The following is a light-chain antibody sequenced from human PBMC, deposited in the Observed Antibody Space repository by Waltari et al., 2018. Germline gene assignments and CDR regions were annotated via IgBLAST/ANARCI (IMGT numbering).Light chain of an antibody. CDR1: ESVGSW. CDR3: KQYNLYPLS. Sequence: DVQMTQSPSTLSASVGDRVTISCRASESVGSWLAWYQQNPGGAPNLIIYQATTLQPGVPSRFTGSGSGTDFSLTIRTLQPDDFGTYYCKQYNLYPLSFGGGTRIEIK. J-gene: IGKJ4*01. CDR2: QAT. V-gene: IGKV1-5*03.